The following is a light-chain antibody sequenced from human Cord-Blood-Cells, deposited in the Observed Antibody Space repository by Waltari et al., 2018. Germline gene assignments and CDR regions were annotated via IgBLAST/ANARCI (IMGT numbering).Light chain of an antibody. Sequence: NFMLTQPHSVSESPGKTVTISCTRSSGSIASNHVQCYQQRPGTAPTPVIYEDNQRPSGVPDRFSGSIDSSSNSASLTISGLKTEDEADYYCQSYDSSNPYVVFGGGTKLTVL. V-gene: IGLV6-57*03. CDR1: SGSIASNH. CDR2: EDN. CDR3: QSYDSSNPYVV. J-gene: IGLJ2*01.